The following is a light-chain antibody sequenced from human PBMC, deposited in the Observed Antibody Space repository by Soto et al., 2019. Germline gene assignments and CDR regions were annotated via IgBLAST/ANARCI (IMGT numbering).Light chain of an antibody. J-gene: IGKJ3*01. V-gene: IGKV3-20*01. Sequence: EIVLTQSPGTLSLSPGERATLSCRASQSVSSSYLAWYQQKPGQAPRLLIYGASSRATGIPDRFSGSGSGTDFTLTISRLEPEDFAVYYCQQYGSSPQIFTFGPGTNVDIK. CDR2: GAS. CDR3: QQYGSSPQIFT. CDR1: QSVSSSY.